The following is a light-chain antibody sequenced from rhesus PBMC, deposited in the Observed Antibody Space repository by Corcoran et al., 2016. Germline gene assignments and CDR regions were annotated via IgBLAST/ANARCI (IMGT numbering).Light chain of an antibody. Sequence: DIQMTQSPSSLSASVGDTVTITCRASQGISSYLAWYQQKPGKAPKLLIFKASTLQRGVPSRFSGSGSGTEFTLTISSLQPEDFATYYCPQHDSYPLTFGGGTKVDIK. J-gene: IGKJ4*01. V-gene: IGKV1-25*01. CDR2: KAS. CDR3: PQHDSYPLT. CDR1: QGISSY.